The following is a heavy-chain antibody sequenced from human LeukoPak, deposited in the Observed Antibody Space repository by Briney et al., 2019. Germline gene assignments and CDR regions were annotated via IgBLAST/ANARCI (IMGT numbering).Heavy chain of an antibody. V-gene: IGHV5-51*01. CDR3: ARQLAPHYYYYYYMDV. Sequence: GASLKISCKGSGYRFTSYWIGWVRQMPGKGLEWMGIIYPGDSDTRYSPSFQGQVTISADKSISTAYLQWSSLQASDTAMYYCARQLAPHYYYYYYMDVWGKGTTVTVSS. CDR1: GYRFTSYW. J-gene: IGHJ6*03. D-gene: IGHD6-6*01. CDR2: IYPGDSDT.